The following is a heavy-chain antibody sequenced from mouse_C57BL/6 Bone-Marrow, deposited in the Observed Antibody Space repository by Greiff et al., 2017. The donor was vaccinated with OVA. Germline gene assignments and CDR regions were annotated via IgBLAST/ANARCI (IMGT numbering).Heavy chain of an antibody. V-gene: IGHV5-6*01. CDR3: ARGSFDY. CDR1: GFTFSSYG. Sequence: VQLKESGGDLVKPGGSLKLSCAASGFTFSSYGMSWVRQTPDKRLEWVATISSGGSYTYYPDSVKGRFTISRDNAKNTLYLQMSSLKSEDTAMYYCARGSFDYWGQGTTLTVSS. CDR2: ISSGGSYT. J-gene: IGHJ2*01.